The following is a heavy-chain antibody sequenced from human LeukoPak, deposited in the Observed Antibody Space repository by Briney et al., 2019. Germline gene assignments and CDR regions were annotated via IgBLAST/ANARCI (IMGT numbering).Heavy chain of an antibody. J-gene: IGHJ6*03. CDR1: GGSFSGYY. CDR2: INHSGST. D-gene: IGHD6-19*01. Sequence: PSETLSLTCAVYGGSFSGYYWSWIRQPPGKGLEWIGEINHSGSTNYNPSLKSRVTISVDTSKNQFSLKLSSVTAADTAVYYCARDAGSHRQWLVLNNYYYYYYMDVWGKGTTVTVSS. CDR3: ARDAGSHRQWLVLNNYYYYYYMDV. V-gene: IGHV4-34*01.